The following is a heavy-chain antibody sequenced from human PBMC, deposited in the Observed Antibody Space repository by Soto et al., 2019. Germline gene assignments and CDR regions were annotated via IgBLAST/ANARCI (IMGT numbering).Heavy chain of an antibody. CDR1: GYTFTSYD. D-gene: IGHD5-12*01. CDR2: MNPNSGNT. J-gene: IGHJ4*02. V-gene: IGHV1-8*01. CDR3: ARGLGVVATIGLRWGQDCDY. Sequence: QVQLVQSGAEVKKPGASVKVSCKASGYTFTSYDINWVRQATGQGLEWMGWMNPNSGNTGYAQKFKGRVTMTRNTSISTAYMELSSMRSEDTAVYYCARGLGVVATIGLRWGQDCDYWGQGTLVTVSS.